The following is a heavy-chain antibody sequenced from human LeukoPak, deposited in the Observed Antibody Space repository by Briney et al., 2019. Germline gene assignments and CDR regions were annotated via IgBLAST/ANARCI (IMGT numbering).Heavy chain of an antibody. CDR3: ARGGEYYDSSGYYSD. D-gene: IGHD3-22*01. V-gene: IGHV4-39*07. J-gene: IGHJ4*02. CDR2: IYYSGST. Sequence: PSETLSLTCTVSGGSISSSSYYWGWIRQPPGKGLEWIGSIYYSGSTYYNPSLKSRVTISVDTSKNQFSLKLSSVTAADTAVYYCARGGEYYDSSGYYSDWGQGTLVTVSS. CDR1: GGSISSSSYY.